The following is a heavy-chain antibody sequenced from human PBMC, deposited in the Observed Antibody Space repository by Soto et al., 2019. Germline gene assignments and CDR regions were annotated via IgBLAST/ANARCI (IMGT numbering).Heavy chain of an antibody. CDR1: GFSLTTRGVG. Sequence: QITLKESGPTLVKPTQTLTLTCNFSGFSLTTRGVGVGCIRQPPGKPLEWLALIYWDDDTRYSPSLKSRLAITKDTSKNQVVLTMSNIDPADTGTYFCAHRTTTVTWWFDPWGQGTLVTVSS. D-gene: IGHD4-17*01. J-gene: IGHJ5*02. CDR3: AHRTTTVTWWFDP. V-gene: IGHV2-5*02. CDR2: IYWDDDT.